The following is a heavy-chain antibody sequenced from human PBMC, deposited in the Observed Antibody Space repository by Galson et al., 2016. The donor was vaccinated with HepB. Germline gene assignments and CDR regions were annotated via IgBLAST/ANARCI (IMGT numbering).Heavy chain of an antibody. CDR2: IWYDGSNK. D-gene: IGHD1-14*01. CDR3: AREFLPSTTVYYFDF. Sequence: SLRLSCAASGFSFRNYGMHWVRQAPGKGLEWVAVIWYDGSNKHYADSVKGRFTISRDNSQNTLYLQMNSLRAEDTAMYYCAREFLPSTTVYYFDFWGQGTLVTVSS. V-gene: IGHV3-33*01. CDR1: GFSFRNYG. J-gene: IGHJ4*02.